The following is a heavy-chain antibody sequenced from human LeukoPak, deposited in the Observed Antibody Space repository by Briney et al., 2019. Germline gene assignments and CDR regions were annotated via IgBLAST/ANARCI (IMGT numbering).Heavy chain of an antibody. CDR1: GGSFSGYY. D-gene: IGHD6-13*01. V-gene: IGHV4-34*01. Sequence: SETLSLTCAVYGGSFSGYYWSWIRQPPGKGLEWIGEINHSGSTNYNPSLKSRVIISVDTSKNQFSLKLSSVTAADTAVYYCARDFSSSWSNDAFDIWGQGTMVTVSS. CDR2: INHSGST. CDR3: ARDFSSSWSNDAFDI. J-gene: IGHJ3*02.